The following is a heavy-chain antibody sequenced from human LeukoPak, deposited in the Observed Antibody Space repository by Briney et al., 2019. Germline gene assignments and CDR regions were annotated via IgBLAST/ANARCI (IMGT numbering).Heavy chain of an antibody. Sequence: PGGSLRLSCAASGFPFSSFAMSWVRQAPGKGLEWVSTISGGGDNTYFANSVKGRFTISRDNSKNTLYLQMNSLRAEDTAVYYCAKDMSYCGGDCYSYYGMDVWGQGTTVTVSS. CDR1: GFPFSSFA. CDR3: AKDMSYCGGDCYSYYGMDV. J-gene: IGHJ6*02. V-gene: IGHV3-23*01. CDR2: ISGGGDNT. D-gene: IGHD2-21*02.